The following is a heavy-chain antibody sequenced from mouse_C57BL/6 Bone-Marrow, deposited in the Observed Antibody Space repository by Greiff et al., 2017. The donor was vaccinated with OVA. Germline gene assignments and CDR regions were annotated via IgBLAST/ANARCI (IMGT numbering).Heavy chain of an antibody. V-gene: IGHV14-4*01. Sequence: VQLKESGAELVRPGASVKLSCTASGFNIKDDYMHWVKQRPEQGLEWIGWIDPENGDTEYASKFQGKATITADTSSNTAYLQLSSLTSEDTAVYYCTTGYDYDEDYWGQGTTLTVSS. CDR1: GFNIKDDY. CDR3: TTGYDYDEDY. CDR2: IDPENGDT. J-gene: IGHJ2*01. D-gene: IGHD2-4*01.